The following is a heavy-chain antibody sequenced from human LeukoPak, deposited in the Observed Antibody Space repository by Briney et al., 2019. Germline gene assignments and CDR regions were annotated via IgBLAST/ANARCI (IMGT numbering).Heavy chain of an antibody. CDR3: AKGDGEDY. D-gene: IGHD3-10*01. CDR2: ISNDGSNK. J-gene: IGHJ4*02. Sequence: GGSLRLSCAASGFTFSSYAMHWVRQAPGKGLEWVAVISNDGSNKYYADSVKGRFTISRDNSKNTLHLQMNSLRAEDTAVYYCAKGDGEDYWGQGTLVTVSS. CDR1: GFTFSSYA. V-gene: IGHV3-30*04.